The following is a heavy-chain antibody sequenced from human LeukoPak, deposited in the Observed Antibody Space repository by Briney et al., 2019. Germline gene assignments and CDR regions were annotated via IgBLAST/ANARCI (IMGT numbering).Heavy chain of an antibody. CDR2: IYYSGST. CDR3: ARDYNGGNSK. D-gene: IGHD4-23*01. Sequence: PSETLSLTCTVSGASISSYYWSWIRQPPGQGLEWIGYIYYSGSTNYNPSLKSRVSISVDTSKNQFSLKLSSVTAADTAVYYCARDYNGGNSKWGQGTLVTVSS. CDR1: GASISSYY. V-gene: IGHV4-59*01. J-gene: IGHJ4*02.